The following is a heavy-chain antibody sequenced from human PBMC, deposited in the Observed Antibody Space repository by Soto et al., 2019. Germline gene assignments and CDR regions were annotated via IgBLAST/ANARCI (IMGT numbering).Heavy chain of an antibody. Sequence: EVQLVESGGGLVQPGRSLRLSCAASGFTFDDYAMQWVRQAPGKGLEWVSGISWNSGSIGYADSVKGRFTISRDNAKNSLYLQMNSLRAEDTALYYCAKDIAGRNYDILTGYYSFDYWGQGTLVTVSS. D-gene: IGHD3-9*01. CDR2: ISWNSGSI. V-gene: IGHV3-9*01. J-gene: IGHJ4*02. CDR3: AKDIAGRNYDILTGYYSFDY. CDR1: GFTFDDYA.